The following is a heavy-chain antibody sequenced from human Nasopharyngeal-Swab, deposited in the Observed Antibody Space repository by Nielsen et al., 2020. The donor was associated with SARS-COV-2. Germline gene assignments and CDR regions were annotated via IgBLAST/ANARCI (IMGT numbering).Heavy chain of an antibody. V-gene: IGHV3-48*04. D-gene: IGHD6-13*01. CDR1: GFTFGSYT. J-gene: IGHJ4*02. CDR2: ISSSGSIA. Sequence: GESLKISCEASGFTFGSYTMNWVRQAPGKGLEWVSFISSSGSIAKYAESVKGRFTISRDNANNSLYLQMNSLRADDTAVYYCARDRWAAAANIFLDSWGQGTPVTVSS. CDR3: ARDRWAAAANIFLDS.